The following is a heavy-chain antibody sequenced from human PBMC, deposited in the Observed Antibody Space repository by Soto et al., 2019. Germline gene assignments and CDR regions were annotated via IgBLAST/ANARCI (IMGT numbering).Heavy chain of an antibody. V-gene: IGHV1-69*02. CDR3: ARSAAAGTGDY. CDR2: IIPILGIA. D-gene: IGHD6-13*01. CDR1: GGTFSSYT. J-gene: IGHJ4*02. Sequence: QVQLVQSGAEVKKPGSSVKVSCKASGGTFSSYTISWVRQAPGQGLEWMGRIIPILGIANYAQKFQGRVTITADKSTSTADMELSSLRSEDTAVYYCARSAAAGTGDYWGQGTLVTVSS.